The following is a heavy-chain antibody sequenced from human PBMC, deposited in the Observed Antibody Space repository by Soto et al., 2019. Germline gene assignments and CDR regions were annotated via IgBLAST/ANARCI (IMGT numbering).Heavy chain of an antibody. Sequence: LSLTCTVSGGSISSSNYYWGWIRQPPGKGLEWIGSIYYSGSTYYNPSLKSRVTISVDTSKNQFSLKLSSVTAADTAVYYCARGLSVAGTSYWGQGTLVTVSS. D-gene: IGHD6-19*01. CDR1: GGSISSSNYY. V-gene: IGHV4-39*01. J-gene: IGHJ4*02. CDR3: ARGLSVAGTSY. CDR2: IYYSGST.